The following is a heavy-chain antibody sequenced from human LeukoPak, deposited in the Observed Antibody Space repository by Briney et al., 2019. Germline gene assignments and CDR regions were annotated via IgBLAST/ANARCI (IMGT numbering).Heavy chain of an antibody. CDR2: IYYSGST. J-gene: IGHJ4*02. V-gene: IGHV4-61*05. Sequence: SETLSLTCTVSGGSISIISSSTYYWSWIRQPPGKGLEWIGYIYYSGSTNYNPSLKSRVTISVDTSKNQFSLKLSSVTAADTAVYYCARRGSSRSEDYWGQGTLVTVSS. CDR3: ARRGSSRSEDY. D-gene: IGHD6-13*01. CDR1: GGSISIISSSTYY.